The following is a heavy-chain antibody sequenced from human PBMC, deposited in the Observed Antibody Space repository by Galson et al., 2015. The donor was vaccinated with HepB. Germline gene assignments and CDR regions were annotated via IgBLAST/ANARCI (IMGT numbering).Heavy chain of an antibody. CDR2: IIPIFGTA. J-gene: IGHJ6*02. CDR3: ARKFGVDCSGGSCYDRRSFYYYYYGMDV. V-gene: IGHV1-69*13. CDR1: GGTFSSYA. Sequence: SVKVSCKASGGTFSSYAISWVRQAPGQGLEWMGGIIPIFGTANYAQKFQGRVTITADESTSTAYMELSSLRSEDTAVYYCARKFGVDCSGGSCYDRRSFYYYYYGMDVWGQGTTVTVSS. D-gene: IGHD2-15*01.